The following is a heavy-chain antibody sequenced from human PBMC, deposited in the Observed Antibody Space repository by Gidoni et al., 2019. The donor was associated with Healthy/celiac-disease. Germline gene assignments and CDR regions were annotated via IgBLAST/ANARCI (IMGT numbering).Heavy chain of an antibody. V-gene: IGHV4-34*01. Sequence: HVQLQQCGAGLLTPSETLSLPCAVYGWSFIGYYWPWIRQPPGKGLEWIGEINHSGSTNYNPSLKSRVTISVDTSKNQFSLKLSSVTAADTAVYYCATSGPLRYFDWLPPREFYFDYWGQGTLVTVSS. CDR3: ATSGPLRYFDWLPPREFYFDY. D-gene: IGHD3-9*01. J-gene: IGHJ4*02. CDR1: GWSFIGYY. CDR2: INHSGST.